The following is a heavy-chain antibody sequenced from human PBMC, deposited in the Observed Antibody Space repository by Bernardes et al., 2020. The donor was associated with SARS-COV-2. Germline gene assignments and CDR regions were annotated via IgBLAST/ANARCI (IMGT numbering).Heavy chain of an antibody. CDR3: ARSTSGGYYAPFDY. CDR1: GFTFSSYA. Sequence: GGSLRLSCAASGFTFSSYAMHWVRQAPGKGLEWVAVISYDGSNKYYADSVKGRFTISRDNSKNTLYLQMNSLRAEDTAVYHCARSTSGGYYAPFDYWGQGTLVTVSS. CDR2: ISYDGSNK. D-gene: IGHD3-22*01. V-gene: IGHV3-30-3*01. J-gene: IGHJ4*02.